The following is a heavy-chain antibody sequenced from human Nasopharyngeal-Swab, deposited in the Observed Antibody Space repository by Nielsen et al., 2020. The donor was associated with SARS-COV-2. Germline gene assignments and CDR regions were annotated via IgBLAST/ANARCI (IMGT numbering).Heavy chain of an antibody. J-gene: IGHJ3*02. CDR3: ARHATPAISWESFDI. CDR1: GYSFTSYW. Sequence: GESLKISCKGSGYSFTSYWIGWVRQTPGKGLEWMGIIFVSDSDTRYSPSFQGQVTISADKSVSIAYLQFGSLKASDTAMYYCARHATPAISWESFDIWGHGTTVSVSS. D-gene: IGHD6-13*01. CDR2: IFVSDSDT. V-gene: IGHV5-51*01.